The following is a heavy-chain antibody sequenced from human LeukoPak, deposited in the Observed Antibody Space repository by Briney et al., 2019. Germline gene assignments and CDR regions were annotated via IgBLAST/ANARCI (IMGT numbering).Heavy chain of an antibody. CDR1: GFTVSSNY. CDR3: ARDTRDILTGPTSEYYYYGMDV. Sequence: GGSLRLSCAASGFTVSSNYMSWVRQAPGKGLEWVSVIYIGGSTYYADSVKGRFTISRDNSKNTLYLQMNSLRAEDTAVYYCARDTRDILTGPTSEYYYYGMDVWGQGTTVTVSS. CDR2: IYIGGST. V-gene: IGHV3-66*01. D-gene: IGHD3-9*01. J-gene: IGHJ6*02.